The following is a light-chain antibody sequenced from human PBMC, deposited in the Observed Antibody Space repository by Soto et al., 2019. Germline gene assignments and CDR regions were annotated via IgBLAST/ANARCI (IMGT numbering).Light chain of an antibody. V-gene: IGKV1-39*01. J-gene: IGKJ2*01. CDR2: SAS. Sequence: DIQMTQSPSSLSASVGDRVTITCRASQRVGDYLNWYQQRPGKAPNLLIHSASSLQSGVPSRFNGSGSGKDFTLTISSLHPEDFATYYCQQSYSTPYTFGQGTKLEI. CDR3: QQSYSTPYT. CDR1: QRVGDY.